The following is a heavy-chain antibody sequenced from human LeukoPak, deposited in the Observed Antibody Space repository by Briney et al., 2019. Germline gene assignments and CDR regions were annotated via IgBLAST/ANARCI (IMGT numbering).Heavy chain of an antibody. V-gene: IGHV3-13*04. J-gene: IGHJ6*02. CDR1: GFTFSNYA. Sequence: GGSLRLSCAASGFTFSNYAMTWVRQAPGKGLEWVSAIGTAGDTYYPGSVKGRFTISRENAKNSLYLQMNSLRAGDTAVYYCARDLTSYGMDVWGQGTTVTVSS. CDR3: ARDLTSYGMDV. CDR2: IGTAGDT.